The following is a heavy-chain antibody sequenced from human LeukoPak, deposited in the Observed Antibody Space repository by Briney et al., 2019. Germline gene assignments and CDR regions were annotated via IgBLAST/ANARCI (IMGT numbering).Heavy chain of an antibody. CDR2: IIPIFGTA. V-gene: IGHV1-69*13. CDR1: GGTFSSYA. J-gene: IGHJ4*02. CDR3: ARGGGGYYGNIDY. Sequence: ASVKVSCKASGGTFSSYAISWVRQAPGQGLEWMGGIIPIFGTANYAQKFQGGVTITADESTSTAYMELSSLRSEDTAVYYCARGGGGYYGNIDYWGQGTLVTVSS. D-gene: IGHD3-22*01.